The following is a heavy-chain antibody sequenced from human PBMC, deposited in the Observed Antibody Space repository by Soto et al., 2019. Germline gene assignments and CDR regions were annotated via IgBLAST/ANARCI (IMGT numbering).Heavy chain of an antibody. V-gene: IGHV4-34*01. D-gene: IGHD3-22*01. J-gene: IGHJ6*02. Sequence: SETLSLTCAVYGGSFSGYYWSWIRQPPGKGLEWIGEINHSGGTNYNPSLKSRVTISVDTSKNQFSLKLSSVTAADTAVYYCARARDYYDSSXYEPSQRGYYGMDVWGQGTTVTVSS. CDR2: INHSGGT. CDR3: ARARDYYDSSXYEPSQRGYYGMDV. CDR1: GGSFSGYY.